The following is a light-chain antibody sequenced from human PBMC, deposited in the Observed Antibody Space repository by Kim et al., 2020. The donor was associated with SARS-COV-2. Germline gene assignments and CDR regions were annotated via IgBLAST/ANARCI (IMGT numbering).Light chain of an antibody. CDR1: SSNIGINT. J-gene: IGLJ2*01. V-gene: IGLV1-44*01. CDR3: AAWDDSLNGPV. Sequence: GQRVNISCSGVSSNIGINTVNWYQHLPGTAPKLHIYSNNQRLSGVPDRFSGSKSGTSAALAISGLQSEDEADYYCAAWDDSLNGPVFGGGTQLTVL. CDR2: SNN.